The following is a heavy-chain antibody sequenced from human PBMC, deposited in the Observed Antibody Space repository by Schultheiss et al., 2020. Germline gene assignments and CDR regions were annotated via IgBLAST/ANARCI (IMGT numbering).Heavy chain of an antibody. CDR3: ARYTAVGRYFDS. CDR2: IYTNGNT. D-gene: IGHD5-18*01. V-gene: IGHV4-4*07. J-gene: IGHJ4*02. CDR1: GDSFPNYY. Sequence: SETLSLTCTVSGDSFPNYYWSWVRQPAGKGLEWIGRIYTNGNTNYNPSLESRVTMSVYTSKNQFSLKLNSVTAADTAVYYCARYTAVGRYFDSWGQGTLVTVAS.